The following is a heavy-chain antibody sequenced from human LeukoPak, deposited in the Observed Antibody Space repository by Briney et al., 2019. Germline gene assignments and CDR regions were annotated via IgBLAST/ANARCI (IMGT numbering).Heavy chain of an antibody. J-gene: IGHJ5*02. Sequence: PSETLSLTCAVYGGSFSGYYWSWIRQPPGKGLEWIGEINHSGSTNYNPSLKSRVTISVDTSKNQFSLKLSSVTAADTAVYYCARDSAESSYYYGSGSPWFDPWGQGTLVTVSS. V-gene: IGHV4-34*01. CDR1: GGSFSGYY. CDR3: ARDSAESSYYYGSGSPWFDP. D-gene: IGHD3-10*01. CDR2: INHSGST.